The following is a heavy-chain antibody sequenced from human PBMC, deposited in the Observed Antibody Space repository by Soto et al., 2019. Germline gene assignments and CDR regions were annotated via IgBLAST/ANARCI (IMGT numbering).Heavy chain of an antibody. Sequence: QVQLQQWGAGLLKPSETLSLTCAVYGGSFSGYYWSWIRQPPGKGLEWIGEINHSGSTNYNPSLKSRVTISVDTSKNQFSLKPSSVTAADTAVYYCARWGSSRRDGYNPFDYWGQGTLVTVSS. CDR2: INHSGST. D-gene: IGHD3-16*02. CDR3: ARWGSSRRDGYNPFDY. CDR1: GGSFSGYY. J-gene: IGHJ4*02. V-gene: IGHV4-34*01.